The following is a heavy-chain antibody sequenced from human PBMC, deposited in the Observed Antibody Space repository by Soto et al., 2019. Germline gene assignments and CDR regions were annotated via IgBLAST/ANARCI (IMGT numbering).Heavy chain of an antibody. CDR1: GFTFSSYS. CDR3: ARTPTVGSSGYYPYYYYGMDV. D-gene: IGHD3-22*01. V-gene: IGHV3-48*01. CDR2: ISSSSSTI. J-gene: IGHJ6*02. Sequence: GGSLRLSCAASGFTFSSYSMNWVRQAPWKGLEWVSYISSSSSTIYYADSVKGRFTISRDNAKNSLYLQMNSLRAEDTAVYYCARTPTVGSSGYYPYYYYGMDVWGQGTTVTVSS.